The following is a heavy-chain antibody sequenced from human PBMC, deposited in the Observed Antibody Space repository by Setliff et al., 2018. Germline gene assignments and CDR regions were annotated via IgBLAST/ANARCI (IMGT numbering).Heavy chain of an antibody. J-gene: IGHJ1*01. Sequence: GGSLRLSCAASGSTFSSYSMNWVRQAPGKGLEWVSSISSSSSYIYYADSVKGRFTISRDNAKNSLYLQMNSLRAEDTAVYYCASLYYDSSGYEYFQHWGQGTLVTVS. CDR1: GSTFSSYS. CDR3: ASLYYDSSGYEYFQH. V-gene: IGHV3-21*01. CDR2: ISSSSSYI. D-gene: IGHD3-22*01.